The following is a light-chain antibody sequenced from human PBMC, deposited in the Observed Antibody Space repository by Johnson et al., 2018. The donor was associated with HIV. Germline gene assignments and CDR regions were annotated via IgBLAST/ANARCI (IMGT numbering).Light chain of an antibody. J-gene: IGLJ1*01. Sequence: QSVLTQPPSVSAAPGQKVTISCSGSSSNIGNNYVSWYQQIPGTATKLLIYDNNKRPSGIPDRFSGSKSGTSATLGITGLQTGDEADYYCGTWDSSLRGVFVTGTKVTVL. V-gene: IGLV1-51*01. CDR1: SSNIGNNY. CDR3: GTWDSSLRGV. CDR2: DNN.